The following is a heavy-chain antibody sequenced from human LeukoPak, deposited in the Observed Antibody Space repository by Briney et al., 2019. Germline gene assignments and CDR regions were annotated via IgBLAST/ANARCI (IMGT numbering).Heavy chain of an antibody. J-gene: IGHJ4*02. CDR3: AKDPEGLIAAAGKTDY. V-gene: IGHV3-23*01. D-gene: IGHD6-13*01. Sequence: GESLRLSCAASGFTFSSYAMSWVRQAPGKGLEWVSAISGSGGSTYYADSVKGRFTISRDNSKNTLYLQMNSLRAEDTAVYYCAKDPEGLIAAAGKTDYWGQGTLVTVSS. CDR1: GFTFSSYA. CDR2: ISGSGGST.